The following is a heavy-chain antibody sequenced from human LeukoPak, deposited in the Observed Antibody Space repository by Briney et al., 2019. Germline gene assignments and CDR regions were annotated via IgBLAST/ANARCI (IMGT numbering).Heavy chain of an antibody. Sequence: PSETLSLTCTVSGGSISSGGYYWSWIRQHPGKGLEWIGYIYYSGSTYYNPSLKSRVTISVDTSKNQFSLKLSSVTAADTAVYYCARKAYSYGYALDSWGQGTLVTVSS. CDR1: GGSISSGGYY. D-gene: IGHD5-18*01. V-gene: IGHV4-31*03. CDR3: ARKAYSYGYALDS. J-gene: IGHJ4*02. CDR2: IYYSGST.